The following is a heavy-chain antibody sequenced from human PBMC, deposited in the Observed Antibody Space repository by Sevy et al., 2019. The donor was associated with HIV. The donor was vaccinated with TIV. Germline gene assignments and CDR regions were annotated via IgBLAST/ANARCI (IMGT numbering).Heavy chain of an antibody. CDR2: ISGSGGST. Sequence: GGSLRLSCAASGFTFSSYAMSWVRQAPGKGLEWVAAISGSGGSTYYADSVKGRFTISRDNSKKTVYLQMNSLRAEDTAVYYCAKDRIGRMSGLTDYWGQGTLVTVSS. D-gene: IGHD3-3*01. CDR3: AKDRIGRMSGLTDY. J-gene: IGHJ4*02. CDR1: GFTFSSYA. V-gene: IGHV3-23*01.